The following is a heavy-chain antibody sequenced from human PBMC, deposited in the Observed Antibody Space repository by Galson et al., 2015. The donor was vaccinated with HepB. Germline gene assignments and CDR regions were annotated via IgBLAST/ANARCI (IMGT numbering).Heavy chain of an antibody. CDR1: GFTFSSYA. J-gene: IGHJ6*02. V-gene: IGHV3-23*01. D-gene: IGHD3-10*01. CDR2: ISLSGGST. Sequence: SLRLSCAASGFTFSSYAMSWVRQAPGKGLEWVSTISLSGGSTYYADSVKGRFTISRDNSKNTLYLQMNILRAEDTAVYYCAKHKGTYGSGRYLNYNYAKDVWGQGTTVTVSS. CDR3: AKHKGTYGSGRYLNYNYAKDV.